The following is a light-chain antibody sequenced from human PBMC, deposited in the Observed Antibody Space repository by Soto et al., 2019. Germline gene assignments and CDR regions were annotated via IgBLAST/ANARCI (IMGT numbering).Light chain of an antibody. Sequence: EIVLTQSPDTLSLSPGERATLSCRASQSVSNNYLAWYQQKPGQAPRLLIYGASNRATGIPDRFSGSGSGTDFTLTISRLEPEDFATYYCQQYNSYPWTFGQGTKVDIK. J-gene: IGKJ1*01. CDR3: QQYNSYPWT. V-gene: IGKV3-20*01. CDR2: GAS. CDR1: QSVSNNY.